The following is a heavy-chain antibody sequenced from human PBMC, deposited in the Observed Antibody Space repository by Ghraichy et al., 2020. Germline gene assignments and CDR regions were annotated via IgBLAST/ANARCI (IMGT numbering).Heavy chain of an antibody. CDR3: AKEEGGGPSGSYITSVFDY. CDR1: GFTFSSYG. CDR2: ISYDGSNK. J-gene: IGHJ4*02. V-gene: IGHV3-30*18. D-gene: IGHD1-26*01. Sequence: GESLNISCAASGFTFSSYGMHWVRQAPGKGLEWVAVISYDGSNKYYADSVKGRFTISRDNSKNTLYLQMNSLRAEDTAVYYCAKEEGGGPSGSYITSVFDYWGQGTLVTVSS.